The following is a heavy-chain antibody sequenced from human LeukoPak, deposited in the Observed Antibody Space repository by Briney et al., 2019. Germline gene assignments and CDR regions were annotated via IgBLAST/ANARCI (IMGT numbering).Heavy chain of an antibody. CDR3: AKDMRSSPSYLLDY. V-gene: IGHV3-9*01. Sequence: PGGALRVSCAASGFTFDDYAMHWVRQAPGKGRDWVSGISWNSGSIGYADSVKGRFTISRDNAKNSLYLQMNSLRAEDTALYYCAKDMRSSPSYLLDYWGQGTLVTVSS. J-gene: IGHJ4*02. CDR1: GFTFDDYA. CDR2: ISWNSGSI. D-gene: IGHD2-2*01.